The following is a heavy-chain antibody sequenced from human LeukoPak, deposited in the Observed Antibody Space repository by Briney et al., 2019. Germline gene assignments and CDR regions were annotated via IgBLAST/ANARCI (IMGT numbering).Heavy chain of an antibody. CDR1: GYTFTAYY. Sequence: GASVKVSCKASGYTFTAYYMHWVRQAPGQGLAWMGWINPNSGGTKYAQKFQGRVTMTRDTSISTAYMELSRLRSDDTAVYSCARGGQGAPLDYWGQGSLVTVSS. CDR3: ARGGQGAPLDY. D-gene: IGHD1-26*01. J-gene: IGHJ4*02. V-gene: IGHV1-2*02. CDR2: INPNSGGT.